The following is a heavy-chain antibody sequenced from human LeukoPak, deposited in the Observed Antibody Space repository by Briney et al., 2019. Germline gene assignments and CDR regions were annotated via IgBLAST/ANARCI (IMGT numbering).Heavy chain of an antibody. V-gene: IGHV1-18*01. Sequence: ASVKVSCKASGYSYTNYGISWVRQAPGQGLEWMGWISAYNGNTNYAQKLQDRVTMTTDTSTSTAYMELRSLRSDDTAVYYCARANGRRFDYWGQGTLVTVSS. J-gene: IGHJ4*02. CDR3: ARANGRRFDY. D-gene: IGHD2-8*01. CDR1: GYSYTNYG. CDR2: ISAYNGNT.